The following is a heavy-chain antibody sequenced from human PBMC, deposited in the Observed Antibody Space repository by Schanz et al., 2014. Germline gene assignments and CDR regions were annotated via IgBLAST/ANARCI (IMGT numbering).Heavy chain of an antibody. D-gene: IGHD3-3*01. V-gene: IGHV3-33*08. CDR2: ILYDGSKT. Sequence: VRLVESGGDLVQPGGSLRLSCAASGLSVTNNYMTWVRQAPGKGLEWVAVILYDGSKTYYADSVKGRFTISRDNSKNTLSLQMNSLRAEDTAVYYCARPIYDLWSGSFDYWGQGTLVTVSS. CDR1: GLSVTNNY. J-gene: IGHJ4*02. CDR3: ARPIYDLWSGSFDY.